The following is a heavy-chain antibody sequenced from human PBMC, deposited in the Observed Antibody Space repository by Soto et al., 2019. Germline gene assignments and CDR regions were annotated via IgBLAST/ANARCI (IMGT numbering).Heavy chain of an antibody. V-gene: IGHV4-34*01. CDR3: ARDKITGLFAY. Sequence: QVQLQQWGAGLLKPSETLSLTCAVYGGSFSGYYWTWIRQPPGTGLEWIGEINHSGSTNYNPSLKSRVTMSVDTSKNQFSLNLTAVTAADTAVYYCARDKITGLFAYWVHRNLVTVSS. CDR2: INHSGST. CDR1: GGSFSGYY. J-gene: IGHJ4*01. D-gene: IGHD2-8*02.